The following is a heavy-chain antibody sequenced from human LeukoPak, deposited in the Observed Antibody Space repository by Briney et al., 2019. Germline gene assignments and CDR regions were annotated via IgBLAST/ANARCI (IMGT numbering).Heavy chain of an antibody. CDR3: ARVGYDFWSGYYFDY. CDR1: GGSFSGYY. Sequence: SETLSLTCAVHGGSFSGYYWSWIRQPPGKGLEWIGEINHSGSTNYNPSLKSRVTISVDTSKNQFSLKLSSVTAADTAVYYCARVGYDFWSGYYFDYWGQGTLVTVSS. D-gene: IGHD3-3*01. V-gene: IGHV4-34*01. J-gene: IGHJ4*02. CDR2: INHSGST.